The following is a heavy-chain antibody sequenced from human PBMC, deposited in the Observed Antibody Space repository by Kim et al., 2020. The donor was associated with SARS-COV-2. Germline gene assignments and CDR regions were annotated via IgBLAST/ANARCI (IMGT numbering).Heavy chain of an antibody. J-gene: IGHJ6*03. D-gene: IGHD2-2*01. CDR3: ARSPYCTSTPCPVKNFGMD. CDR1: GGTFSTYG. CDR2: IIPLFGAA. Sequence: SVKVSCKALGGTFSTYGIYWVRQAPGQGLEWMGGIIPLFGAARSAQKFQGRVTITADKSTNTAFLELRSLRSEDTALYYCARSPYCTSTPCPVKNFGMD. V-gene: IGHV1-69*06.